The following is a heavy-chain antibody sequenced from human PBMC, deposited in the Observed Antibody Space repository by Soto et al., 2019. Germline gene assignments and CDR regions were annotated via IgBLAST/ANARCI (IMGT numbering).Heavy chain of an antibody. V-gene: IGHV4-34*01. CDR2: IHPSGST. CDR1: GGSFSGYY. D-gene: IGHD3-3*01. CDR3: SIGGEECKGGRS. Sequence: QVQLQQWGAGLLKPSETLSLTCAVYGGSFSGYYWSWTRQPPGKGLEWIGEIHPSGSTNYNPSLEGRVTMSLDTPKNQFSLRLTCVTAADTAVYYCSIGGEECKGGRSWGQGTLVTVSS. J-gene: IGHJ4*02.